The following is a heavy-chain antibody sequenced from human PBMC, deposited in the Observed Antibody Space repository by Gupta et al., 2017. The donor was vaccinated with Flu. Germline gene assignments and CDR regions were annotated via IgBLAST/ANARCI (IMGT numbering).Heavy chain of an antibody. Sequence: QVQLVESGGGLVRPGGSLRLSCAASGFTFSDYYMSWIRQAPGKGLEWVSYISSGRKTINYADSVKGRFTISRDNAKGSLHLQMNSLRVDDTAVYYCARDRSESFSNYGLDVWGQGTTVTVSS. V-gene: IGHV3-11*01. J-gene: IGHJ6*02. CDR1: GFTFSDYY. D-gene: IGHD1-26*01. CDR2: ISSGRKTI. CDR3: ARDRSESFSNYGLDV.